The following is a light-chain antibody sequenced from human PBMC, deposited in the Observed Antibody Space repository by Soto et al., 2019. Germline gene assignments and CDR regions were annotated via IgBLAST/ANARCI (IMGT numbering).Light chain of an antibody. CDR3: CSCTSSSTLV. V-gene: IGLV2-14*01. J-gene: IGLJ3*02. CDR2: EVS. Sequence: QAALTQPASVSGSPGQSITISCTGTSSDVGGYEYVSWYQQHPGKAPNLIIYEVSNRPSGVSSRFSGSKSGNTASLTISGLQAEDEADYFCCSCTSSSTLVFGGVTQLTVL. CDR1: SSDVGGYEY.